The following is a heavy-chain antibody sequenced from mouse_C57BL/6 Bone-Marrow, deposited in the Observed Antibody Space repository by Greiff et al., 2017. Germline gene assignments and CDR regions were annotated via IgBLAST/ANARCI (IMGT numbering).Heavy chain of an antibody. V-gene: IGHV14-4*01. CDR1: GFNIKDDY. D-gene: IGHD1-1*01. CDR3: TTGGSPFAY. CDR2: IDPENGDT. Sequence: VHVKQSGAELVRPGASVKLSCTASGFNIKDDYMHWVKQRPEQGLEWIGWIDPENGDTEYASKFQGKATITADTSSNTAYLQLSSLTSEDTAVYYCTTGGSPFAYWGQGTLVTVSA. J-gene: IGHJ3*01.